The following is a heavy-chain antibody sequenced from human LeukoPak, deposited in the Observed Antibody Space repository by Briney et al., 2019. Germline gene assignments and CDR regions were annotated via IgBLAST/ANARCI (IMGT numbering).Heavy chain of an antibody. CDR3: ARVFDYYDSSGYSSIDY. CDR2: INSDGSST. CDR1: GFTFSSYW. D-gene: IGHD3-22*01. V-gene: IGHV3-74*01. Sequence: GGSLRLSCAASGFTFSSYWMHWVRQAPGKGLVWVSRINSDGSSTSYADSVKGRFTISRDNAKNTLYLQMNSLRAEDTAVYYCARVFDYYDSSGYSSIDYWGQGTLVTVSS. J-gene: IGHJ4*02.